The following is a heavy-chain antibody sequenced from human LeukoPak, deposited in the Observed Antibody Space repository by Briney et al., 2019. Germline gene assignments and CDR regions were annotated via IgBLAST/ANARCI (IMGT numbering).Heavy chain of an antibody. CDR2: IDPSDSYN. CDR1: GYSITSYW. CDR3: ARQVTYDGFDI. J-gene: IGHJ3*02. V-gene: IGHV5-10-1*01. D-gene: IGHD2-21*02. Sequence: GEALKISCKGSGYSITSYWITWVRQMAGKGLEWMGRIDPSDSYNNYSPSFQGHVSISADKSISTAYLQWSSLKASDTAMYYCARQVTYDGFDIWGQGTMVTVSS.